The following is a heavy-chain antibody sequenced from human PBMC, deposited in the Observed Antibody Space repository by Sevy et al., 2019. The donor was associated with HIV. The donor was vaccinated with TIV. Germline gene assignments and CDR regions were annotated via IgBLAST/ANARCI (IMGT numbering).Heavy chain of an antibody. J-gene: IGHJ4*02. D-gene: IGHD3-22*01. CDR3: AITKDYYVISGSPFDY. CDR2: FDPEDGET. V-gene: IGHV1-24*01. Sequence: ASVKVSCKVSGYSLTKLAMHWVRQAPGKGLEWMGTFDPEDGETIYARKFQGRVTMTEDTSIDTAYMELSSLRSEDTAVFDCAITKDYYVISGSPFDYWGQGTLVTVSS. CDR1: GYSLTKLA.